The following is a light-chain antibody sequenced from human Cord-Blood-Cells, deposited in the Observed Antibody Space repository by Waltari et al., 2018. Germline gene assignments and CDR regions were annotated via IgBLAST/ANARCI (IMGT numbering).Light chain of an antibody. Sequence: DIQLTQSPSFLSASVGDRVTITCRASQGISSYLACYQQKPGKAPKLLIYAASTLQSGVPSRFSGSGSGTEFTLTISSLQPEDFATYYCQQLNSYLFTFGPGTKVDIK. CDR1: QGISSY. CDR2: AAS. CDR3: QQLNSYLFT. V-gene: IGKV1-9*01. J-gene: IGKJ3*01.